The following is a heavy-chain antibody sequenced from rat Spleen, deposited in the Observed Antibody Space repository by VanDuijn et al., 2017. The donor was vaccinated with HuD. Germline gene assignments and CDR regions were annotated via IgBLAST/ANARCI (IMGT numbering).Heavy chain of an antibody. J-gene: IGHJ2*01. CDR1: GFTFSSYW. CDR3: AKDPTTGIPTAFDY. CDR2: INTDGGST. Sequence: EVQLVETGGGLVQPGRSLKLSCVASGFTFSSYWMYWIRQAPGKGLEWVSSINTDGGSTYYPDSVKGRFTISRDNAENTVYLQMNSLRSEDTATYYCAKDPTTGIPTAFDYWGQGVMVTVSS. V-gene: IGHV5-58*01. D-gene: IGHD1-9*01.